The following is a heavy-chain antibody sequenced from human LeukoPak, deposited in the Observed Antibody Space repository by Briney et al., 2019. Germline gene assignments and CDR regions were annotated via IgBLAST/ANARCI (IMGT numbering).Heavy chain of an antibody. V-gene: IGHV3-23*01. CDR2: ISGSGGST. CDR1: GFTFSSYA. D-gene: IGHD3-22*01. CDR3: AKGLPSPTYYYDSSGYYYVSPFDY. J-gene: IGHJ4*02. Sequence: GGSLRLSCAASGFTFSSYAMSWVRQAPGKGLEWVSAISGSGGSTYYADSVKGRSTISKDNSKNTLYLQMNSLRAEDTAVYYCAKGLPSPTYYYDSSGYYYVSPFDYWGQGTLVTVSS.